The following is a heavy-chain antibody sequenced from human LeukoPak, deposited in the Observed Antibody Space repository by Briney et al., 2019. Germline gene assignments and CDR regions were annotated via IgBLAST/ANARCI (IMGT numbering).Heavy chain of an antibody. CDR2: ISSNGGST. D-gene: IGHD6-19*01. CDR3: AREVAVAGYNWFDP. V-gene: IGHV3-64*04. CDR1: GFTFSSYA. Sequence: GGSLRLSCSASGFTFSSYAMHWVRQAPGKGLEYVSAISSNGGSTYYADSVKGRFTISRDNSKNTLYLQMNSLRAEDTAVYYCAREVAVAGYNWFDPWGQGTLVTVSS. J-gene: IGHJ5*02.